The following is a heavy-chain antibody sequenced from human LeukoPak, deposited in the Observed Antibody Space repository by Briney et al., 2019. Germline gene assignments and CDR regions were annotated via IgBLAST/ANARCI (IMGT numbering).Heavy chain of an antibody. CDR1: GYTFTSYY. D-gene: IGHD1-26*01. J-gene: IGHJ4*02. Sequence: ASVKVSCKASGYTFTSYYMHWVRQAPGQGLEWMGIINPSGGSTGYAQKFQGRVTMTRDTSISTAYMELSRLRSDDTAVYYCARGEWELLVGFDYWGQGTLVTVSS. V-gene: IGHV1-46*01. CDR3: ARGEWELLVGFDY. CDR2: INPSGGST.